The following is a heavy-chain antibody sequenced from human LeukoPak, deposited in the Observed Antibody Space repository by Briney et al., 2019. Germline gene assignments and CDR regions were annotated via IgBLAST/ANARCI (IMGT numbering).Heavy chain of an antibody. CDR3: ARLYCSGGSCYHDY. V-gene: IGHV1-69*01. D-gene: IGHD2-15*01. Sequence: SVKVSCKASGGTFSSYAISWVRQAPGQGLEWMGGIIPIFGTADYAQKFQGRVTITADESTSTAYMELSSLRSEDTAVCYCARLYCSGGSCYHDYWGQGTLVTVSS. CDR2: IIPIFGTA. J-gene: IGHJ4*02. CDR1: GGTFSSYA.